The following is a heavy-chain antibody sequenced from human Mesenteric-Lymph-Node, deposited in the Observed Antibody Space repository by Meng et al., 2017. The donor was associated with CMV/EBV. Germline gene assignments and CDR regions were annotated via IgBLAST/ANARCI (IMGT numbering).Heavy chain of an antibody. J-gene: IGHJ4*02. V-gene: IGHV4-39*01. Sequence: CAFSGASVSNINYFWGWIRQPPGKGLQWIGSSYYNGNTYYNPSLKSRVTISVDTTKNQVSLKLTSVTAADTAVYYCARHSRGGFDYWGQGTLVTVSS. CDR3: ARHSRGGFDY. CDR1: GASVSNINYF. CDR2: SYYNGNT. D-gene: IGHD3-16*01.